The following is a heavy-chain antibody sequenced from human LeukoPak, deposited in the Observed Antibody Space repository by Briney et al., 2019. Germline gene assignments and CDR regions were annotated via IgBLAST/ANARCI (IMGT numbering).Heavy chain of an antibody. J-gene: IGHJ4*02. V-gene: IGHV3-23*01. CDR3: ARDARLMAFDN. D-gene: IGHD2-8*01. CDR2: ITGGGETT. Sequence: GGSLRLSCAASGFTFTTYGMNWVRQAPGKGLEWVSGITGGGETTFYADSVKGRFTISRDNHKNTLYLQMNSLRADDTAVYYCARDARLMAFDNWGQGTLVTVSS. CDR1: GFTFTTYG.